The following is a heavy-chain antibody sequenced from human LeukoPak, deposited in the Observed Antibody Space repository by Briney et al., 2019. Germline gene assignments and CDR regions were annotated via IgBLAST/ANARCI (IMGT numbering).Heavy chain of an antibody. CDR2: MSSSGSA. CDR3: PRDTGYSSSSGGQYYFDS. J-gene: IGHJ4*02. Sequence: SETLSLTCTVSGGSISSDYWSWIRQPAGKGLEWIGRMSSSGSANYNLSLKSRVTMSVDTSKNLFSLKLTSVTAADTAVYYCPRDTGYSSSSGGQYYFDSWGQGTLVTVSS. V-gene: IGHV4-4*07. D-gene: IGHD6-13*01. CDR1: GGSISSDY.